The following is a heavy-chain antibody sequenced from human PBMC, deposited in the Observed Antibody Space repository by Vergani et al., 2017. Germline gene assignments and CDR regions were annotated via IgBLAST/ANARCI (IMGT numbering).Heavy chain of an antibody. CDR2: ISWNSCSI. D-gene: IGHD2-2*01. J-gene: IGHJ4*02. Sequence: EVQLVESGGGLVQPGRSLRLSCAASGFTFDDYAMHWVRKAPGKGLEWVSGISWNSCSIGYADSVKGRVTISRDNAKNSLYLQMNSLRAEDPALYYCAKDSGSSTSCLIDYWGQGPLVTVSS. V-gene: IGHV3-9*01. CDR3: AKDSGSSTSCLIDY. CDR1: GFTFDDYA.